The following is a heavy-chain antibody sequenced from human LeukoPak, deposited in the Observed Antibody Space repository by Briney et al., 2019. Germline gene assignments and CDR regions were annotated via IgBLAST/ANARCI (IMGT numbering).Heavy chain of an antibody. J-gene: IGHJ4*02. CDR2: IRYDGSNK. CDR1: GFTFSSYG. Sequence: GGSLRLSCAASGFTFSSYGMHWVRQAPGKGLEWVAFIRYDGSNKYYADSVKGRFTISRDNSKNTLYLQMNSLRAEDTAVYYCAKDSPYCGGITPNYFDYWGQGTLVTVSS. CDR3: AKDSPYCGGITPNYFDY. D-gene: IGHD4-23*01. V-gene: IGHV3-30*02.